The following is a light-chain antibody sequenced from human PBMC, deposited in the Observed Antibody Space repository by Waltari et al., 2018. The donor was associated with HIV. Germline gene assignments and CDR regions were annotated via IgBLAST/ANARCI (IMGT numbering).Light chain of an antibody. V-gene: IGLV2-14*03. Sequence: SALTQPASVSGSPGQSFTISCTGASSEFRTYNYVSWYQHHPGKAPRLLIYDVTNRPSGVSHRFSGSKSGDTASLIISGLQAEDEADYFCAAYIGPWVFGGGTRLTV. CDR1: SSEFRTYNY. J-gene: IGLJ3*02. CDR3: AAYIGPWV. CDR2: DVT.